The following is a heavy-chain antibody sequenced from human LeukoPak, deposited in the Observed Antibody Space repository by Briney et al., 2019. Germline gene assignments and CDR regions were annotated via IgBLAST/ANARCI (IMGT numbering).Heavy chain of an antibody. V-gene: IGHV4-39*07. J-gene: IGHJ4*02. CDR1: GGSISRSSYY. CDR3: ARDVVAAAGTWDY. Sequence: PSETLSLTCTVSGGSISRSSYYWGWIRQPPGKGLEWIGSIYYSGSTYYNPSLKSRVTMSVDTSKNQFSLKLSSVSAADTAAYYCARDVVAAAGTWDYWGQGTLVTVSS. D-gene: IGHD6-13*01. CDR2: IYYSGST.